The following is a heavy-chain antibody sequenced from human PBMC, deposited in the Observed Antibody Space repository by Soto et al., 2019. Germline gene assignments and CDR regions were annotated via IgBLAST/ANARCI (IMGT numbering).Heavy chain of an antibody. Sequence: GGSLRLSCAASGFTFSSYAMSWVRQAPGKGLEWVSAISGSGGSTYYADSVKGRFTISRDNSKNTLYLQMNSLRAEDTAVYYCAKLADCGGDCYPYYFDYWGQGTLVTVSS. CDR2: ISGSGGST. V-gene: IGHV3-23*01. CDR1: GFTFSSYA. J-gene: IGHJ4*02. CDR3: AKLADCGGDCYPYYFDY. D-gene: IGHD2-21*02.